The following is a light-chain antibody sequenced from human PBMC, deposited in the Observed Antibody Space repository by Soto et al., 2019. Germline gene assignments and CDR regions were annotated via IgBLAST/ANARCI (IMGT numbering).Light chain of an antibody. V-gene: IGKV1-33*01. Sequence: DIQMTQSPSSLSASVGDRVTITCQASQDISNYLNWYQQKPGKVPKLLIFDASNVETGVPSRFSGSGSGTDFTSTISSLQPEDIGTYYCQQYEDLPLTFGGGTRVEIK. CDR1: QDISNY. J-gene: IGKJ4*01. CDR2: DAS. CDR3: QQYEDLPLT.